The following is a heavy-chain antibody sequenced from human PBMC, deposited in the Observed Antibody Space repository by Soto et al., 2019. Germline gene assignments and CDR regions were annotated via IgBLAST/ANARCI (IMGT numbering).Heavy chain of an antibody. Sequence: QVHLQESGPGLVRPSETLSLTCTVSGYSLSSNTFYWGWIRQPPGKGREWIGNIDFSGRTSYNPSLRSRVTISADASKKQVSLKLTSVTATDTAIYYCTRHGGEGIVITLGEGIPRAAFDSWGQGTVVTVSS. D-gene: IGHD3-16*02. J-gene: IGHJ4*02. CDR1: GYSLSSNTFY. V-gene: IGHV4-39*01. CDR3: TRHGGEGIVITLGEGIPRAAFDS. CDR2: IDFSGRT.